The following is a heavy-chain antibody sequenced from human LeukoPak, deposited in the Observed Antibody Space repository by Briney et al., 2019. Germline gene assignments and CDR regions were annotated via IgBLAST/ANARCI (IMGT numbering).Heavy chain of an antibody. CDR2: ISGSGGST. J-gene: IGHJ4*02. V-gene: IGHV3-23*01. Sequence: GGSLRLSCAASGFTFNTYGMSWVRQAPGKGLEWVSGISGSGGSTYSADSVKGRFTISRDNSKNTLYLQMNSLRADDTAVYYCARDKPGGSGSLDYWGQGTLVTVSS. CDR3: ARDKPGGSGSLDY. CDR1: GFTFNTYG. D-gene: IGHD3-10*01.